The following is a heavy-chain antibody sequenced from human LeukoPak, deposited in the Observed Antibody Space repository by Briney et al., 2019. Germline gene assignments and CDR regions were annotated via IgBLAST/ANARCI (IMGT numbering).Heavy chain of an antibody. CDR1: GGSISSGSYY. Sequence: SETLTLTCTVSGGSISSGSYYWSWIRQPAGKGLEWIGRIYTSGSTNYNPSLKSRVTISVDTSKNQFSLKLSSVTAADTAVYYCARDRGAAAGPDYWGQGTLVTVSS. V-gene: IGHV4-61*02. CDR3: ARDRGAAAGPDY. J-gene: IGHJ4*02. D-gene: IGHD6-13*01. CDR2: IYTSGST.